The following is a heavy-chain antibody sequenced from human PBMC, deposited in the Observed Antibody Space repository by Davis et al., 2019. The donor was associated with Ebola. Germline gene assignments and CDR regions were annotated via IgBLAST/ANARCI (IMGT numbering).Heavy chain of an antibody. CDR3: ARGHSSSWTFDY. CDR1: GFTFSSYE. D-gene: IGHD6-13*01. J-gene: IGHJ4*02. Sequence: PGGSLRLSCAASGFTFSSYEMNWVRQAPGKGLEWVSYISSSGSTIYYADSVKGRFTISRDNAKNSLYLQMNSLRAEDTAVYYCARGHSSSWTFDYWGQGTLVTVSS. CDR2: ISSSGSTI. V-gene: IGHV3-48*03.